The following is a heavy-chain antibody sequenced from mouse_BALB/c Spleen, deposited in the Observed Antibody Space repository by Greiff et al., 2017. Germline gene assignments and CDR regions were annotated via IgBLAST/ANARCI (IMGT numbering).Heavy chain of an antibody. CDR2: ISYSGST. D-gene: IGHD2-4*01. Sequence: EVMLVESGPSLVKPSQTLSLTCSVTGDSITSGYWNWIRKFPGNKLEYMGYISYSGSTYYNPSLKSRISITRDTSKNQYYLQLNSVTTEDTATYYCAPYYDYDRGYAMDYWGQGTSVTVSS. CDR1: GDSITSGY. V-gene: IGHV3-8*02. CDR3: APYYDYDRGYAMDY. J-gene: IGHJ4*01.